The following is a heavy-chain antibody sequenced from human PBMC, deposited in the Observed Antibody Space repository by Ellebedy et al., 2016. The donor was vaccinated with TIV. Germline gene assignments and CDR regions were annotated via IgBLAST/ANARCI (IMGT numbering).Heavy chain of an antibody. Sequence: AASVKVSCKVSGYTLTELSMHWARQAPGKGLEWMGGFDPEDGETIYAQKFQGRVTMTEDTSTDTAYMELSSLRSEDTAVYYCATHGVGYSRTSPFDYWGQGTLVTVSS. D-gene: IGHD2-2*01. J-gene: IGHJ4*02. CDR3: ATHGVGYSRTSPFDY. V-gene: IGHV1-24*01. CDR2: FDPEDGET. CDR1: GYTLTELS.